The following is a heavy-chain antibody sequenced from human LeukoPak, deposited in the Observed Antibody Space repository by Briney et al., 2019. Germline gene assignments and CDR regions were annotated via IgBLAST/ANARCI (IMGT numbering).Heavy chain of an antibody. CDR1: GFTFSSYA. Sequence: GGSLRLSCAASGFTFSSYAMSWVRQAPGKGLEWVSSISSSSTYISYADSVKGRFTISRDNAKNSLYLQMNSLRAEDTAVYYCARGWVTYSSSSLPDAFDIWGQGTMVTVSS. J-gene: IGHJ3*02. V-gene: IGHV3-21*01. CDR2: ISSSSTYI. CDR3: ARGWVTYSSSSLPDAFDI. D-gene: IGHD6-13*01.